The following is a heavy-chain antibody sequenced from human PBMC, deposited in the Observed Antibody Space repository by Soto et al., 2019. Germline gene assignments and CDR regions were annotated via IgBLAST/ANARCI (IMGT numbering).Heavy chain of an antibody. D-gene: IGHD3-3*01. CDR2: ILPVSAPP. CDR1: GGTLNNYA. V-gene: IGHV1-69*13. J-gene: IGHJ4*02. Sequence: ASVKVSCKASGGTLNNYAINWVRQAPGQGLEWMGGILPVSAPPDYAQKFQGRVSITADHSTSTVYMELSRLKSDDTAVYFCATDSNYDVSNSFWGQGTLVTVSS. CDR3: ATDSNYDVSNSF.